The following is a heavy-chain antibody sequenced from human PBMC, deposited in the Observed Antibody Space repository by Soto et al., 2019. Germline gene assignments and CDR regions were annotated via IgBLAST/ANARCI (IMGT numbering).Heavy chain of an antibody. Sequence: EVQLLESGGDVVRPGGSLRLSCAASGFTFSSYAMGWVRQAPGKGLEWVAGVSRAGTYTFYADSVRGRFSISRDYSRDTVDMYMNALRGDDTAVSFCVKYTVTEDLGESWGQGSLVSVSS. D-gene: IGHD3-16*01. V-gene: IGHV3-23*01. CDR2: VSRAGTYT. CDR3: VKYTVTEDLGES. J-gene: IGHJ5*02. CDR1: GFTFSSYA.